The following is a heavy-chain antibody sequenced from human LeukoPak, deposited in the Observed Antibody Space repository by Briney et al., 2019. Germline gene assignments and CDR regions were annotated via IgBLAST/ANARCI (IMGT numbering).Heavy chain of an antibody. V-gene: IGHV3-7*01. D-gene: IGHD5-12*01. J-gene: IGHJ3*02. CDR1: AFTFSTYW. Sequence: TGGSLRLSCAASAFTFSTYWMSWVRQAPGKGLEWVANIKKDGSEKYYVDSVKGRFTLSRDNVKNSVYLQMNSLRVEDTAVYYCAREGGRARGLPDGFDIWGQGTMVTVSS. CDR2: IKKDGSEK. CDR3: AREGGRARGLPDGFDI.